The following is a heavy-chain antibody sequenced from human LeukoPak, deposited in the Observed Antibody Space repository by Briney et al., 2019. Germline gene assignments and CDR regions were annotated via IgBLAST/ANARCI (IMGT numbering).Heavy chain of an antibody. CDR3: ARDRIAVATFDY. J-gene: IGHJ4*02. CDR1: GGSISSSSYY. Sequence: PSETLSLTCTVSGGSISSSSYYWGWIRQPPGKGLEWIGFIYYSGSSYYNPSLRSRVTMSVDTSKNHFSLKLSSVTAADTAVYYCARDRIAVATFDYWGQGTLVTVSS. CDR2: IYYSGSS. V-gene: IGHV4-39*07. D-gene: IGHD6-19*01.